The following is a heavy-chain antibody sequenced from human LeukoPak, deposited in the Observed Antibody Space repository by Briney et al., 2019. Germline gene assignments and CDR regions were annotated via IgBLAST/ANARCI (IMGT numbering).Heavy chain of an antibody. D-gene: IGHD2-2*01. V-gene: IGHV3-7*01. J-gene: IGHJ5*02. Sequence: GGSLRLSCAASGFTFSSYWMSWVRQAPGKGLEWVANIKQDGSEKYYVDSVKGRFTFSRDNAKNSLYLQMNSLRAEDTAVYYCARSQGVPAAISVWFDPWGQGTLVTVSS. CDR3: ARSQGVPAAISVWFDP. CDR1: GFTFSSYW. CDR2: IKQDGSEK.